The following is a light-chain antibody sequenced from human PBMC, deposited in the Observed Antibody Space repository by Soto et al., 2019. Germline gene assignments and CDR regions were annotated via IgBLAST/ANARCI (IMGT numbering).Light chain of an antibody. J-gene: IGKJ1*01. V-gene: IGKV3-15*01. CDR2: SAS. Sequence: EIVMTQSPATLSVSPGERATLSCKASQSVSSNLAWYQQKPGQAPTLLIYSASIRATGIPARFSGSGSGTEFTLTISSLQSEDVAVYYCQQYKNWPRTFGQGTKVEIK. CDR3: QQYKNWPRT. CDR1: QSVSSN.